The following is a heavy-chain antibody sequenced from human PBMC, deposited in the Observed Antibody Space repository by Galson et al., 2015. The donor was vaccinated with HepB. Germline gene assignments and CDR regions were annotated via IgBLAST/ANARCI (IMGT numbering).Heavy chain of an antibody. CDR3: ATEGGDYCTGGVCYLGY. Sequence: SVKVSCKASGYTFTGYYMHWVRQAPGQGLEWMGRINPNSGGTNYAQKFQGRVTMTRDTSISTAYMELSRLRSDDTAVYYCATEGGDYCTGGVCYLGYWGQGTLVTVSS. CDR1: GYTFTGYY. V-gene: IGHV1-2*06. D-gene: IGHD2-8*02. CDR2: INPNSGGT. J-gene: IGHJ4*02.